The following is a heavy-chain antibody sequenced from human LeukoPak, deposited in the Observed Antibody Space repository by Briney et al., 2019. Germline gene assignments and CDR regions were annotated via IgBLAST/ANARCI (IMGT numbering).Heavy chain of an antibody. D-gene: IGHD3-22*01. V-gene: IGHV3-53*01. CDR3: ARAEYYYDSSGYYYDY. Sequence: GGSLRLSCAASGFTFSSYSMNWVRQAPGKGLEWVSVIYSGGSTYYADSVKGRFTISRDNSKNTLYLQMNSLRAEDTAVYYCARAEYYYDSSGYYYDYWGQGTLVTVSS. J-gene: IGHJ4*02. CDR1: GFTFSSYS. CDR2: IYSGGST.